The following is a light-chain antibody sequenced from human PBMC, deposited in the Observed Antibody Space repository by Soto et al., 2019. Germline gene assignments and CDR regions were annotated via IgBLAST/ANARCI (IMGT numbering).Light chain of an antibody. CDR1: SSNIGAPYD. CDR3: QSYDSSLSVV. J-gene: IGLJ2*01. Sequence: QSVLTQPPSVSGAPGQRVTISCTGSSSNIGAPYDVHWYQQLPGTAPKLLIYGNTNRPSGVPDRFSGSKSATSASLAITGLQAVDEGDYHCQSYDSSLSVVFGGGTKLTVL. CDR2: GNT. V-gene: IGLV1-40*01.